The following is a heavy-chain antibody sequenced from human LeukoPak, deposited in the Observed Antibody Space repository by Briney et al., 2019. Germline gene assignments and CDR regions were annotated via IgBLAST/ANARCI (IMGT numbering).Heavy chain of an antibody. V-gene: IGHV4-34*01. J-gene: IGHJ4*02. CDR2: INHSGST. CDR3: ARGGNFYWADY. CDR1: GGSFSGYY. D-gene: IGHD1-26*01. Sequence: SETLSLTCAVYGGSFSGYYWSWIRQPPGKGLEWIGEINHSGSTNYNPSLKSRVTISVDTSKNQFSLKLSSVTAADTAVYYCARGGNFYWADYWGQGTLVTVSS.